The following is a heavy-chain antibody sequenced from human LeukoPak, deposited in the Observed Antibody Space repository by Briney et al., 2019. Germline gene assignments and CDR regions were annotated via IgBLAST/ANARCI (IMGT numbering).Heavy chain of an antibody. CDR1: GGSISSSNW. D-gene: IGHD6-13*01. Sequence: SGTLSLTCAVSGGSISSSNWWSWVRQPPGKGLEWIGEIYHSGNTNYNPSLKSRVTMSVDKSKNQFSLKLSSVTAADTAVYYCARDWSPGAAAFWGQGTLVTVSS. CDR3: ARDWSPGAAAF. J-gene: IGHJ4*02. CDR2: IYHSGNT. V-gene: IGHV4-4*02.